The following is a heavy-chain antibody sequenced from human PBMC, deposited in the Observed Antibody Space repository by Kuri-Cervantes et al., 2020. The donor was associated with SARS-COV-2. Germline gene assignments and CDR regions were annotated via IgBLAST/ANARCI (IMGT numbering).Heavy chain of an antibody. Sequence: GGSLRLSCAASGFTFSSYSMNWVRQAPGKGLEWVSSISGGSTYYADSRKGRFTISRDNSKNTLYLQMNSLRAEDTAVYYCANGGSGYYLHDAFDIWGQGTMVTVSS. CDR3: ANGGSGYYLHDAFDI. V-gene: IGHV3-23*01. D-gene: IGHD3-22*01. J-gene: IGHJ3*02. CDR1: GFTFSSYS. CDR2: ISGGST.